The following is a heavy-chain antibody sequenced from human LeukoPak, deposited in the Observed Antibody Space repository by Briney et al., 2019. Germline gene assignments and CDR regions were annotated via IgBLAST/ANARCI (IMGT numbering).Heavy chain of an antibody. CDR2: ISYDGSNK. J-gene: IGHJ3*01. V-gene: IGHV3-30*18. CDR3: AKLGYSSGWYDFQIDAFDF. D-gene: IGHD6-19*01. Sequence: GRSLRLSCAASGFSFTSYGMHWVRQAPGKGLEWVAVISYDGSNKFYADSVRGRFTISRDNSKNTLYLQMNSLRAEDTAVYYCAKLGYSSGWYDFQIDAFDFWGQGTMVTVSS. CDR1: GFSFTSYG.